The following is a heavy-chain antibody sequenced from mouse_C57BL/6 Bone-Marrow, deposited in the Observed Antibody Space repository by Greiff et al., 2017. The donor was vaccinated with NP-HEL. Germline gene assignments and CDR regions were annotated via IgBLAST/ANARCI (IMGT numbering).Heavy chain of an antibody. Sequence: EVKLMESGGDLVKPGGSLKLSCAASGFTFSSYGMSWVRQTPDQRLEWVATISSGGSYTYYPDSVKGRFTISRDNAKNTLYLQMGSLKSEDTAMYYCARRDYDYDEERFAYWGQGTLVTVSA. V-gene: IGHV5-6*02. J-gene: IGHJ3*01. CDR2: ISSGGSYT. CDR1: GFTFSSYG. D-gene: IGHD2-4*01. CDR3: ARRDYDYDEERFAY.